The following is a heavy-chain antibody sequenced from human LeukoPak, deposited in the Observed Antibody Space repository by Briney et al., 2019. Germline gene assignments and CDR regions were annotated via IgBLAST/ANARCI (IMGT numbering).Heavy chain of an antibody. Sequence: GASVKVSRKASGFTSTTSTMQWVRQARGQRLEWIGWIVVGSGDTNYAEKFQERVTITRDMSTSTVYMELSSLRSDDTAVYYCAADQPRYPDAFDIWGQGTMVTVSS. CDR1: GFTSTTST. CDR2: IVVGSGDT. CDR3: AADQPRYPDAFDI. J-gene: IGHJ3*02. D-gene: IGHD1-1*01. V-gene: IGHV1-58*02.